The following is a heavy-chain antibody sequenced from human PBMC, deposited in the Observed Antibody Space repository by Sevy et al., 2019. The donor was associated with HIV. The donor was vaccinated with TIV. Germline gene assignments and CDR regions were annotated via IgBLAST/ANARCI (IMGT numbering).Heavy chain of an antibody. CDR3: ARVWQLEVRGMDV. Sequence: ASVNVSCKTSGYTFTSYDIHWVRQATGQGLEWMGWMSAKSGNTGYAQTFQGRVTMTRDTSISTAYMELSSLRSEDTAVYYCARVWQLEVRGMDVWGQGTTVTVSS. V-gene: IGHV1-8*01. J-gene: IGHJ6*02. D-gene: IGHD6-6*01. CDR2: MSAKSGNT. CDR1: GYTFTSYD.